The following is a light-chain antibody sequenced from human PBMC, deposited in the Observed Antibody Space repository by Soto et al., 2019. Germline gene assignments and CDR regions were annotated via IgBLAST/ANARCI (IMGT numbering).Light chain of an antibody. Sequence: QSALTQPPSASGSPGQSVTISCSGTSSDTGDYNYVSWYQQHPGKAPKLMIYEVSKRPSGVPDRFSGSKSGSTASLTVSGLQAEDEADYYCSSYAGSDNYVFGTGTKLTVL. CDR2: EVS. CDR3: SSYAGSDNYV. V-gene: IGLV2-8*01. J-gene: IGLJ1*01. CDR1: SSDTGDYNY.